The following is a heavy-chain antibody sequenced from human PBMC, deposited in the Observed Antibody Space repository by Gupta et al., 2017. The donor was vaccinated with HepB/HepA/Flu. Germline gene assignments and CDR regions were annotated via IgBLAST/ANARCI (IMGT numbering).Heavy chain of an antibody. CDR3: TTLYYDFWSGYYTIFDY. CDR1: GFTFSNAW. J-gene: IGHJ4*02. CDR2: IKSKTDGGTT. V-gene: IGHV3-15*01. Sequence: EVQLVESGGGLVKPGGSLRLSCAASGFTFSNAWMSWVCQATGKGLEWVGRIKSKTDGGTTDYAAPVKGRFTISRDDSKNTLYLQMNSLKTEDTAVYYCTTLYYDFWSGYYTIFDYWGQGTLVTVSS. D-gene: IGHD3-3*01.